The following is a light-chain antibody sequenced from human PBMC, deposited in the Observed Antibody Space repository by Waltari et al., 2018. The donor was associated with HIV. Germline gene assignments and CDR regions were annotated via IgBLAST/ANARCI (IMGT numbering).Light chain of an antibody. CDR2: DDS. CDR1: NTGSKS. V-gene: IGLV3-21*02. Sequence: SNVLTQPPSVSVAPGQTARITCGGNNTGSKSVHWYQQRPGQAPVVVVFDDSDRPSGIPERFVGSNSGNTATLTISRVEAGDEADYYCQVWDSSRDWVFGGGTKLTVL. CDR3: QVWDSSRDWV. J-gene: IGLJ3*02.